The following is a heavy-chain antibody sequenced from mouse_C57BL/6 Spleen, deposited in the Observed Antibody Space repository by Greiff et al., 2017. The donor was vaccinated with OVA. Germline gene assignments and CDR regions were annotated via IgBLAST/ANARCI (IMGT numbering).Heavy chain of an antibody. V-gene: IGHV1-54*01. D-gene: IGHD2-2*01. CDR1: GYAFTNYL. J-gene: IGHJ2*01. CDR3: ARSSYGYAFDY. CDR2: INPGSGGT. Sequence: VQLQQSGAELVRPGTSVKVSCKASGYAFTNYLIEWVKQGPGQGLEWIGVINPGSGGTNYNEKFKGKATLTADKSSSTAYMQLSSLTSEDSAVYFCARSSYGYAFDYWGQGTTLTVSS.